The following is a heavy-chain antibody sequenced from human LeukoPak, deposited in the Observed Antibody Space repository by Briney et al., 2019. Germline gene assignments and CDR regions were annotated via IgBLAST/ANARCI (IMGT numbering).Heavy chain of an antibody. D-gene: IGHD3-16*01. J-gene: IGHJ4*01. CDR3: ARAMSTFGXVRNYFD. Sequence: PGGSLRLSCAASGFTFSGHNMNWVRQAPGKGLEWISFVSISSGTIYYADSVKGRFRISRDNAKSSLDLEMNSLRAEDTAVYYCARAMSTFGXVRNYFD. V-gene: IGHV3-48*04. CDR2: VSISSGTI. CDR1: GFTFSGHN.